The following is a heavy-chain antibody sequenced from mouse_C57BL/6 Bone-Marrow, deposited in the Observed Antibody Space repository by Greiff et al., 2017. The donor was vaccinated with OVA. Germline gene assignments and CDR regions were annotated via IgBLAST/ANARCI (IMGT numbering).Heavy chain of an antibody. V-gene: IGHV1-85*01. CDR2: IYPRDGST. CDR3: ARRWGRYAMDY. J-gene: IGHJ4*01. CDR1: GYTFTSYD. D-gene: IGHD2-3*01. Sequence: QVQLQQSGPELVKPGASVKLSCKASGYTFTSYDINWVKQRPGQGLEWIGWIYPRDGSTKYNEKFKGKATLTVDTSSSTAYMELYSLTSEDSAVYFCARRWGRYAMDYWGQGTSVTVSS.